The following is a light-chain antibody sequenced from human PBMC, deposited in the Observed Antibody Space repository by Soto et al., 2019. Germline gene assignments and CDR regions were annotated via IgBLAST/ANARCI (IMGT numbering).Light chain of an antibody. Sequence: QSALTQPASVSGSPGQSITISCTGTSSDVGAYNYVSWYQQHPGKAPKVLIFDVSNRPSGVSNRFSGSKSANTASLTFSGLQAEDEADYFCFSYTTSSTAVFGGGTQLTVL. V-gene: IGLV2-14*01. CDR1: SSDVGAYNY. CDR3: FSYTTSSTAV. CDR2: DVS. J-gene: IGLJ7*01.